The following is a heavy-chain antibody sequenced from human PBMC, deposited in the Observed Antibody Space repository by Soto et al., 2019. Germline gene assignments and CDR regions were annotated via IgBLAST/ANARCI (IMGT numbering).Heavy chain of an antibody. CDR2: IYYSGST. V-gene: IGHV4-59*08. Sequence: SETLSLTCTVSGGSISNYYWSWIRHPPGKKLEWIGYIYYSGSTNYNPSLKSRVTISVDTSKNQFSLKLSSVTAADTAVYYCAKLRCITSNCVPLDPWGQGTLVTVSS. J-gene: IGHJ5*02. D-gene: IGHD3-10*01. CDR1: GGSISNYY. CDR3: AKLRCITSNCVPLDP.